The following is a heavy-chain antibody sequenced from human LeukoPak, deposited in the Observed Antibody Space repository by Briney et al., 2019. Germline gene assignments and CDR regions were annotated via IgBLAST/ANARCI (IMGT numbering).Heavy chain of an antibody. J-gene: IGHJ3*02. D-gene: IGHD1-1*01. CDR2: TYYRSKWYN. Sequence: PSQTLSLTCAISGDXVSSNSALWNWIRQSPSRGLEWLGRTYYRSKWYNDYAVSVKSRITINADTSKNQFSLQLNSVTPEDTAVYYCANSKPMWNDAFDIWGQGTMVTVSS. CDR1: GDXVSSNSAL. V-gene: IGHV6-1*01. CDR3: ANSKPMWNDAFDI.